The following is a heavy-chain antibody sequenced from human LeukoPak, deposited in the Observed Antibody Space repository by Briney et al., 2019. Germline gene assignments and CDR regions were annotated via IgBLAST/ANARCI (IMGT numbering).Heavy chain of an antibody. D-gene: IGHD3-22*01. CDR3: ARGLGGYSSPIDY. CDR1: GGSISSYY. CDR2: IYYNGDT. V-gene: IGHV4-59*01. Sequence: PSETLSLTCTVSGGSISSYYWTWIRQPPGKGLEWLGYIYYNGDTNYNPSLKSRVTISVDTSKSQFSLRLTSVSAADTAVYYCARGLGGYSSPIDYWGQGTAVTVSS. J-gene: IGHJ4*02.